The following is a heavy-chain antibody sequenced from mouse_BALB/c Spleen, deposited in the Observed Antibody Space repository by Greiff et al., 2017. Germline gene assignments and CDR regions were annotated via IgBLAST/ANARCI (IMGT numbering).Heavy chain of an antibody. D-gene: IGHD1-1*01. V-gene: IGHV1S29*02. CDR1: GYTFTDYN. CDR2: IYPYNGGT. J-gene: IGHJ2*01. Sequence: EVKLVESGPELVKPGASVKISCKASGYTFTDYNMHWVKQSHGKSLEWIGYIYPYNGGTGYNQKFKSKATLTVDNSSSTAYMELRSLTSEDSAVYYCARDLDYYGSSPFDYWGQGTTLTVSS. CDR3: ARDLDYYGSSPFDY.